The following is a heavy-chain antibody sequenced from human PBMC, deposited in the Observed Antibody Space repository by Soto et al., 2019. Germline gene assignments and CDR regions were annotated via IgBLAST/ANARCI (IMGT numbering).Heavy chain of an antibody. CDR1: GFTFSSYS. CDR2: ISSSSSYI. Sequence: EVQLVESGGGLVKAGGSLRLSCAASGFTFSSYSMNWVRQAPGKGLEWVSSISSSSSYIYYADSVKGRFTISRDNAKNSLYLQMNSLRAEDTAVYHCARDLYGDYNYWGQGTLVTVSS. J-gene: IGHJ4*02. V-gene: IGHV3-21*01. D-gene: IGHD4-17*01. CDR3: ARDLYGDYNY.